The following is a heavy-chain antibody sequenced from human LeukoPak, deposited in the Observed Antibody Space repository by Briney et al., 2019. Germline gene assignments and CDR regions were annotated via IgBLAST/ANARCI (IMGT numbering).Heavy chain of an antibody. Sequence: GGSLRLSCAASGFTVSSNYMTWVRQAPGKGLEWVSVILGGGGTYYADSVKGRFTISRDNSKNTLYLQMNSLRAEDTAVYYCARGLVLTYYYFESWGQGNLVTVSS. CDR2: ILGGGGT. D-gene: IGHD2-8*02. CDR3: ARGLVLTYYYFES. CDR1: GFTVSSNY. V-gene: IGHV3-66*01. J-gene: IGHJ4*02.